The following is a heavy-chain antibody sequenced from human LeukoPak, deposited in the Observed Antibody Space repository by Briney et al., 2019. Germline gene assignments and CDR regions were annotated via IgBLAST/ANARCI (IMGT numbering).Heavy chain of an antibody. CDR2: MKQDGSEK. D-gene: IGHD2-21*02. CDR3: ARDRCHGDCYYFYS. Sequence: GGSLRLSCAASGFTFSSYWMTWVRQAPGKGLEWVANMKQDGSEKYYVDSVKGRFTISRDNSKNSLYLQMNSLRAEDTAVYYCARDRCHGDCYYFYSWGQGTLVTVSS. V-gene: IGHV3-7*01. CDR1: GFTFSSYW. J-gene: IGHJ4*02.